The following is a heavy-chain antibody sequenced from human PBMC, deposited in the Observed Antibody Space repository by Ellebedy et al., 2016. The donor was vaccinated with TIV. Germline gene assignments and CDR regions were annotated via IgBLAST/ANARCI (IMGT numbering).Heavy chain of an antibody. CDR3: AGHGDRAMTH. V-gene: IGHV3-23*01. Sequence: PGGSLRLSCAASGFTFRSYAMSWVRQAPGEGLEWVSGITGGGDTTYYADSVKGRFTIARDKSKNTMYLQMNSLRAEDKAVYDCAGHGDRAMTHWGQGTLVTVSS. J-gene: IGHJ4*02. D-gene: IGHD5-18*01. CDR2: ITGGGDTT. CDR1: GFTFRSYA.